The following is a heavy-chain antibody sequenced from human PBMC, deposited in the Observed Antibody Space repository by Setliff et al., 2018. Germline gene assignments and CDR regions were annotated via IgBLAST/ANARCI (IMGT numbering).Heavy chain of an antibody. CDR3: ASQGFSHYYYYYGMDV. CDR1: GGSISSGDYY. D-gene: IGHD3-10*01. Sequence: PSETLSLTCTVSGGSISSGDYYWIWIRQPAGKGLEWIGHIYTSGSTNYNPSLKSRVTISVDTSKNQFSLKLSSVTAADTAVYYCASQGFSHYYYYYGMDVWGQGTTVTVSS. V-gene: IGHV4-61*09. CDR2: IYTSGST. J-gene: IGHJ6*02.